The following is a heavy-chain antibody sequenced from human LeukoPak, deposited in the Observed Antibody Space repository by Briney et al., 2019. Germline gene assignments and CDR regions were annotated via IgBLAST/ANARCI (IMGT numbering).Heavy chain of an antibody. CDR1: GVTFSSYD. V-gene: IGHV3-30*03. CDR3: ASVEGDSSGYYHGWFDP. J-gene: IGHJ5*02. CDR2: ISYHGSNK. Sequence: GRSLRLSCAASGVTFSSYDMQWVRHAPGKGLEGVAVISYHGSNKYYADSVKGRFTISGDNSKNTLYLQMNSLRAADTAVYYCASVEGDSSGYYHGWFDPWAERTLDSVS. D-gene: IGHD3-22*01.